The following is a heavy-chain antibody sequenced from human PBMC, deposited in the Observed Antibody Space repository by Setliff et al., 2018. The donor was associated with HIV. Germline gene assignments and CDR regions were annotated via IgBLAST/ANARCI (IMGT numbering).Heavy chain of an antibody. Sequence: ASVKVSCKASGYIFTNYGINWVRQAPGHGLEWMGWINPYTGKTNFAENLQGRFTISRDNSKNTMYLQMNSLRVEDTAVYYCTKRTGNGWSHTDYWGHGTLVTVSS. CDR1: GYIFTNYG. CDR3: TKRTGNGWSHTDY. D-gene: IGHD6-19*01. V-gene: IGHV1-18*01. CDR2: INPYTGKT. J-gene: IGHJ4*01.